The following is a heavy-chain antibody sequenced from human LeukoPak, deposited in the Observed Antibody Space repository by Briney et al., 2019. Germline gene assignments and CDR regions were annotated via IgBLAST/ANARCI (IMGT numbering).Heavy chain of an antibody. Sequence: KPSETLSLTYTVSGGSISSYDWSWIRQPPGKGLEWIGYIYYSGSTKYNPSLKSRVTISVDTSKNQFSLKLRFVTAADTAVYYCARPTSPRDDLWFDPWGQGTLVTVSS. J-gene: IGHJ5*02. CDR3: ARPTSPRDDLWFDP. D-gene: IGHD5-24*01. V-gene: IGHV4-59*08. CDR1: GGSISSYD. CDR2: IYYSGST.